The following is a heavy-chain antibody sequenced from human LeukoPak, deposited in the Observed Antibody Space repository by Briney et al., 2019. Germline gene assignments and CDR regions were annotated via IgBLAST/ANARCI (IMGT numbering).Heavy chain of an antibody. Sequence: GGSLRLSCAASGFTFSSYGMSWVRQAPGKGLEWVSAISGSGGTTYYADSVKGRFTISRDNSKNTLYLQMNSLRAEDTAVYYCAKAAYYYDSSAYHDYWGQGTLVTVSS. CDR1: GFTFSSYG. CDR3: AKAAYYYDSSAYHDY. D-gene: IGHD3-22*01. CDR2: ISGSGGTT. J-gene: IGHJ4*02. V-gene: IGHV3-23*01.